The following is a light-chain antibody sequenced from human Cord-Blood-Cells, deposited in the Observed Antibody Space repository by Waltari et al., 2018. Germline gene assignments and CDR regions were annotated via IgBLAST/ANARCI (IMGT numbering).Light chain of an antibody. V-gene: IGLV7-46*01. CDR3: LLSYSGAAV. CDR1: TGAVTSGHY. J-gene: IGLJ7*01. Sequence: QAVVTQEPSLTVSPGGTVALTCGSSTGAVTSGHYPYWFQQNPGQAPRTLIYDTSNKHSWTPARFSGSLLWGKVALTLSGAQPEDEAEYDCLLSYSGAAVFGGGTQLTVL. CDR2: DTS.